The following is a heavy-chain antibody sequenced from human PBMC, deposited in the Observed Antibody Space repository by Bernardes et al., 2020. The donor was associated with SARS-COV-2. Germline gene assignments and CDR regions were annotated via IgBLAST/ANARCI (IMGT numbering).Heavy chain of an antibody. J-gene: IGHJ4*02. Sequence: ASVKVSCKTSGYTFTAYVIIWVRQAPGQGLESMGWISAYNGYTNYAQKFQGRVTMTTDTSTSTAYMELRSLRSDDTDVYYCARALISDCSGGSCYPDYGDYFDYWGQGTLVTVSS. CDR3: ARALISDCSGGSCYPDYGDYFDY. CDR1: GYTFTAYV. CDR2: ISAYNGYT. V-gene: IGHV1-18*01. D-gene: IGHD2-15*01.